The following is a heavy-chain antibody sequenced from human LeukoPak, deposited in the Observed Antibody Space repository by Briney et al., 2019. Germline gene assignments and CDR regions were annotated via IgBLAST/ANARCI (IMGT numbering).Heavy chain of an antibody. CDR3: ARGMVRGVITVLDY. CDR2: ISSSSSYI. D-gene: IGHD3-10*01. CDR1: GFTFSSYS. Sequence: GGSLRLSCAASGFTFSSYSMNWVRQAPGEGLEWVSSISSSSSYIYYADSVKGRFTISRDNAKNSLYLQMNSLRAEDTAVYYCARGMVRGVITVLDYWGQGTLVTVSS. J-gene: IGHJ4*02. V-gene: IGHV3-21*01.